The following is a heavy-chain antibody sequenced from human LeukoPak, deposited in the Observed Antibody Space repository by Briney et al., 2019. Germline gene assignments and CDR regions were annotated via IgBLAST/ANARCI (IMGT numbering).Heavy chain of an antibody. J-gene: IGHJ4*02. V-gene: IGHV3-30*04. D-gene: IGHD4-17*01. CDR1: GFTFSNYP. CDR3: AKDVDYGDYGGAH. CDR2: VSSDGTYK. Sequence: GGSLRLSCAASGFTFSNYPLYWVRQAPGKGLEWVAVVSSDGTYKYYADSVEGRFTISRDDSKNTLYLQMHSLRTEDTAVYYCAKDVDYGDYGGAHWGQGTLVTVSS.